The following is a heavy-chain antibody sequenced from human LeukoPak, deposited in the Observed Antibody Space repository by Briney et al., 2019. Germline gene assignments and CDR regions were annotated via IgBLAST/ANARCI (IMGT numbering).Heavy chain of an antibody. CDR3: AKNGEPTYYYYGMDV. D-gene: IGHD4-17*01. J-gene: IGHJ6*02. Sequence: GGSLRLSCAASGFTFSSYAMSWVRQAPGKGLERVSAISGSGGSTYYADSVKGRFTISRDNSKNTLYLQMNSLRAEDTAVYYCAKNGEPTYYYYGMDVWGQGTTVTVSS. CDR2: ISGSGGST. V-gene: IGHV3-23*01. CDR1: GFTFSSYA.